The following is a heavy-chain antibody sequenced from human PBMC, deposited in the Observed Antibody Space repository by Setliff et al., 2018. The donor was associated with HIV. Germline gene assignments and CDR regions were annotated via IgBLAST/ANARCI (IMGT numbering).Heavy chain of an antibody. V-gene: IGHV1-18*01. CDR1: GYTFTSYG. J-gene: IGHJ4*02. Sequence: ASVKVSCKASGYTFTSYGISWVQQAPGQGLEWMGWISAYNGNTIYAQKVQGRVTMTTDTSTSTAYMELRSLRSDDTAVYYCARSGPQTTWYFDRSGYSHNYWGQGTLVTVSS. CDR2: ISAYNGNT. CDR3: ARSGPQTTWYFDRSGYSHNY. D-gene: IGHD3-22*01.